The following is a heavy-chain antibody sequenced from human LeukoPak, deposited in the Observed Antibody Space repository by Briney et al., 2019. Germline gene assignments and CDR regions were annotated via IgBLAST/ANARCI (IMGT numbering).Heavy chain of an antibody. CDR1: GFTFSSYG. Sequence: GGSLRLSCAASGFTFSSYGMHWVRQAPGKGLEWVAFIRYDGSNKYYADSVEGRFTISRDNSKNTLYLQMNSLRAEDTAVYYCAKDRHYGSGSYFTFDYWGQGTLVTVSS. D-gene: IGHD3-10*01. J-gene: IGHJ4*02. CDR2: IRYDGSNK. V-gene: IGHV3-30*02. CDR3: AKDRHYGSGSYFTFDY.